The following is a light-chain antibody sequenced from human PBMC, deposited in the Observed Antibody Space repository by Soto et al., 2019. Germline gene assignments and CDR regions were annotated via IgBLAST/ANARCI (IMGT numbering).Light chain of an antibody. J-gene: IGKJ2*01. Sequence: EIVLTQSPGTLSLSSGERAPLSCSASQSISNNYLAWYQQKPGQAPRLVIYGASSRTTGVPDRFSGSGSGTDFTLTISRLEPEEFAVYYCQQYGSSPYTCGQGTKLEIK. CDR1: QSISNNY. CDR2: GAS. CDR3: QQYGSSPYT. V-gene: IGKV3-20*01.